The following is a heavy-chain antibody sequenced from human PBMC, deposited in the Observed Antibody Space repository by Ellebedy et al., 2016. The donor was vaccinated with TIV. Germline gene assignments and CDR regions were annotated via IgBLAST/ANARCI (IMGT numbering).Heavy chain of an antibody. CDR2: ISAYNGNT. CDR3: ARAWSGGSCYSWGDAFDI. V-gene: IGHV1-18*01. Sequence: AASVKVSCKASGYTFTSYGISWVRQAPGQGLEWMGWISAYNGNTNYAQKFQGWVTMTRDTSISTAYMELSRLRSDDTAVYYCARAWSGGSCYSWGDAFDIWGQGTMVTVSS. J-gene: IGHJ3*02. CDR1: GYTFTSYG. D-gene: IGHD2-15*01.